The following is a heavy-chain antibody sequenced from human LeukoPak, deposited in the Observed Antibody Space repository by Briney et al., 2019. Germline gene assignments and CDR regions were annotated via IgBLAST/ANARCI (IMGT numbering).Heavy chain of an antibody. J-gene: IGHJ6*03. CDR3: ARDISGGYGSGSYQPPYMDV. Sequence: PSETLSLTCTVSGYSISSGYYWGWIRQPPGKGLEWIGSIYHSGSTYYNPSLKSRVTISVDTSKNQFSLKLSSVTAADTAVYYCARDISGGYGSGSYQPPYMDVWGKGTTVTISS. CDR1: GYSISSGYY. D-gene: IGHD3-10*01. V-gene: IGHV4-38-2*02. CDR2: IYHSGST.